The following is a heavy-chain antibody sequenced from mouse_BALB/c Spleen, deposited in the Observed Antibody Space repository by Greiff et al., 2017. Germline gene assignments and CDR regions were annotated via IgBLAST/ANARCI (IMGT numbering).Heavy chain of an antibody. V-gene: IGHV3-6*02. Sequence: EVQLVESGPGLVKPSQSLSLTCSVTGYSITSGYYWNWIRQFPGNKLEWMGYISYDGSNNYNPSLKNRISITRDTSKNQFFLKLNSVTTEDTATYYCASYRFWFAYWGQGTLVTVSA. CDR3: ASYRFWFAY. CDR2: ISYDGSN. CDR1: GYSITSGYY. D-gene: IGHD2-14*01. J-gene: IGHJ3*01.